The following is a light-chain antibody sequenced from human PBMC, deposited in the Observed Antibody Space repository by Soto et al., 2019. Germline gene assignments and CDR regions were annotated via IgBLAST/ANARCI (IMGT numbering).Light chain of an antibody. V-gene: IGKV1-5*01. J-gene: IGKJ1*01. CDR3: HQYNSFSSWT. CDR2: DAS. CDR1: QTISSW. Sequence: DIQMTQSPSTLSGSVGDRVTITCRASQTISSWLAWYQQKPGKAPKLLIYDASSLESGVPSRFSGSGSGTEFTLTVSRLQPDDFATYYCHQYNSFSSWTFGQGTKWIS.